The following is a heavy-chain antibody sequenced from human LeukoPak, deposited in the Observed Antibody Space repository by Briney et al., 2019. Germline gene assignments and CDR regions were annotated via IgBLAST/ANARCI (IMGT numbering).Heavy chain of an antibody. J-gene: IGHJ4*02. D-gene: IGHD4-23*01. CDR1: GCTFSSYG. V-gene: IGHV3-30*02. CDR2: IRYDGTNR. Sequence: GGSLRLSCAASGCTFSSYGMHWVRQAPGKGLEWVAFIRYDGTNRYYSDSVKGRFTISRDNSKNTLYLQMNSLRAEDTAVYYCARATVVTTDFDYWGQGTLVTVSS. CDR3: ARATVVTTDFDY.